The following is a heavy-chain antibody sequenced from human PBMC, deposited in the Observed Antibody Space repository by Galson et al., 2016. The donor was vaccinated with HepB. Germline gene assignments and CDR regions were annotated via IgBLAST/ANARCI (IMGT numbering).Heavy chain of an antibody. J-gene: IGHJ4*02. Sequence: SLRLSCAASGFIVSSSYMSWVRQAPGKGLEWVSVIYVGGSTYYTDSVKGRFTISRDTSKNTLYLQMNNLRVDDTAVYFCARGGGTSSWYGYWGQGTQVTVSS. V-gene: IGHV3-53*01. CDR1: GFIVSSSY. D-gene: IGHD6-13*01. CDR3: ARGGGTSSWYGY. CDR2: IYVGGST.